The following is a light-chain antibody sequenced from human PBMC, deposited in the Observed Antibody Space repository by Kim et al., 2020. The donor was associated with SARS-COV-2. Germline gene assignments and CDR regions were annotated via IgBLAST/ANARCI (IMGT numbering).Light chain of an antibody. CDR2: GVS. CDR1: QSVRNK. Sequence: GERATPSCVASQSVRNKLAGYQQKPGQAPRLLISGVSTRAIGIPARFSGSGSGTEFTLTISSLQSEDFALYYCQQYNNRPLTFGGGTKVDIK. J-gene: IGKJ4*01. CDR3: QQYNNRPLT. V-gene: IGKV3D-15*01.